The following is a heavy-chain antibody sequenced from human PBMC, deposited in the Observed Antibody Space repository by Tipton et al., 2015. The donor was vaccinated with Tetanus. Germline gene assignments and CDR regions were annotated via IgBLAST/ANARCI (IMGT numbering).Heavy chain of an antibody. V-gene: IGHV4-59*01. Sequence: TLSLTCTVSGGSISSYYWSWIRQPPGKGLEWIGYIYYSGSTNYNPSLKSRVTISVDTSKNQFSLKLSSVTAADTAVYYCARDMWAAAGSYYYYGMDVWGQGTTATVSS. CDR1: GGSISSYY. CDR3: ARDMWAAAGSYYYYGMDV. D-gene: IGHD6-13*01. J-gene: IGHJ6*02. CDR2: IYYSGST.